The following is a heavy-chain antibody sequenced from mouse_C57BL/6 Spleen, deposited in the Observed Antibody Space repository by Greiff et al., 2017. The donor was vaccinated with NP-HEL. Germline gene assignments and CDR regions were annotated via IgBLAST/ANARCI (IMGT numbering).Heavy chain of an antibody. J-gene: IGHJ4*01. CDR2: IWRGGST. CDR1: GFSLTSYG. Sequence: VMLVESGPGLVQPSQSLSITCTVSGFSLTSYGVHWVRQSPGKGLEWLGVIWRGGSTDYYAAFMSRLSSPKDTSKSQVFFKMNSLQADDTAIYYCAIPTDPGAMDYWGQGTSVTVSS. V-gene: IGHV2-5*01. D-gene: IGHD2-10*01. CDR3: AIPTDPGAMDY.